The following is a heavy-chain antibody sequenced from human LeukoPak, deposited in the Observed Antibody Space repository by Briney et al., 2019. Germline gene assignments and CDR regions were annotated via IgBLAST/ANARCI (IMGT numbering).Heavy chain of an antibody. CDR1: GFTFSSYG. CDR3: AKDLRQTYYDSSGPLDY. V-gene: IGHV3-23*01. J-gene: IGHJ4*02. Sequence: GGSLRLSCAASGFTFSSYGMHWVRQAPGKGLEWVSAISGSGGTTYYADSVKGRFTISRDNSKNTLYLQMNSLRAEDTAVYFCAKDLRQTYYDSSGPLDYWGQGTLVTVSS. CDR2: ISGSGGTT. D-gene: IGHD3-22*01.